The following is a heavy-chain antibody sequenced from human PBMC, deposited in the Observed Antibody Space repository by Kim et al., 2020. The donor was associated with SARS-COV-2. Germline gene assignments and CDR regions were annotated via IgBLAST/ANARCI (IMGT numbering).Heavy chain of an antibody. V-gene: IGHV1-69*13. J-gene: IGHJ3*02. CDR3: ARSPAVGGFGRIQHDAFDI. CDR2: IIPIFGTA. D-gene: IGHD3-10*01. Sequence: SVKVSCKASGGTFSSYAISWVRQAPGQGLEWMGGIIPIFGTANYAQKFQGRVTITADESTSTAYMELSSLRSEDTAVYYCARSPAVGGFGRIQHDAFDIWGQGTMVTVSS. CDR1: GGTFSSYA.